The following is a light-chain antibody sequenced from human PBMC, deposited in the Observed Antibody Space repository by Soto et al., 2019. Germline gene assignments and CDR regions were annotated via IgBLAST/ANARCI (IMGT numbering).Light chain of an antibody. CDR3: QQYSSYPLT. CDR2: KAS. Sequence: DIQMTQSPSTLSASVGDRVTITCRASQSISTWLAWYQQKPGKAPKLLIYKASSLETGVPSRFSGGGSGTEFTLTISSLQPDDFAVYYCQQYSSYPLTFGGGTKVEIK. J-gene: IGKJ4*01. CDR1: QSISTW. V-gene: IGKV1-5*03.